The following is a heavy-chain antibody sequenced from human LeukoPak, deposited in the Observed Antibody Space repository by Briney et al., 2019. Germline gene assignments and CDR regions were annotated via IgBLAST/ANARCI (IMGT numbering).Heavy chain of an antibody. V-gene: IGHV3-48*04. D-gene: IGHD6-6*01. Sequence: GGSLRLSCAASGFTLSTYSMKWVRQARGGGVEWVSYISSSGNTIYYADSAKGRFTISRDNAKNSLFLQMNSLRAEDTAVYYSARRRDFDYWGQGTLVAASP. CDR3: ARRRDFDY. CDR2: ISSSGNTI. J-gene: IGHJ4*02. CDR1: GFTLSTYS.